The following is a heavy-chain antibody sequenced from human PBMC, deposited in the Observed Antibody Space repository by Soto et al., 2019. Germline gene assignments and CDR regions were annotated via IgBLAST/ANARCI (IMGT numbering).Heavy chain of an antibody. D-gene: IGHD3-10*01. V-gene: IGHV3-30*14. CDR1: GFTVSSYA. Sequence: SLRLSCAASGFTVSSYAMHWVRQAPAKGLEWVAVISYDGSNKYYADSVKGRFTISRDNSKNTLYLQMNSLRAEDTAVYYCARDSRGFRGQATTVTVSS. J-gene: IGHJ6*02. CDR3: ARDSRGF. CDR2: ISYDGSNK.